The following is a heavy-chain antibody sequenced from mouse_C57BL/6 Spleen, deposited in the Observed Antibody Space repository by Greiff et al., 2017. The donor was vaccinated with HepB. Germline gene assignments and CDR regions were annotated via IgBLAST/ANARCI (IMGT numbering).Heavy chain of an antibody. CDR1: GYTFTSYG. CDR3: AREADYGDYFDY. CDR2: IYPRSGNT. J-gene: IGHJ2*01. Sequence: VQLQQSGAELARPGASVKLSCKASGYTFTSYGISWVKQRTGQGLEWIGEIYPRSGNTYYNEKFKGKATLTADKSSSTAYMELRSLTSEDSAVYFGAREADYGDYFDYWGQGTTLTVSS. D-gene: IGHD2-4*01. V-gene: IGHV1-81*01.